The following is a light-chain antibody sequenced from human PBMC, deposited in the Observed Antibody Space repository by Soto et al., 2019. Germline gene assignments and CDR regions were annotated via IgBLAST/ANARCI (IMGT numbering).Light chain of an antibody. CDR1: SSDVGGYNY. CDR2: DVS. J-gene: IGLJ1*01. CDR3: SSYTSSSAYV. V-gene: IGLV2-14*01. Sequence: QSALTQPASVSGSPGQSITISCTGTSSDVGGYNYVSWYQQHPGTAPKLMIYDVSNRPSGVSNRFSGSKSGNTASLTISGLQAEDEADYYWSSYTSSSAYVFGTGTKLTVL.